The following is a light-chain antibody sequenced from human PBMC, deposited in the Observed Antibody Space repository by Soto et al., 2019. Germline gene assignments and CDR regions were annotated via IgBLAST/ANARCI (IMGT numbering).Light chain of an antibody. CDR2: GSS. V-gene: IGLV1-40*01. J-gene: IGLJ2*01. CDR3: QSYDNGLSASV. CDR1: SSNIGAGHV. Sequence: HSALTQPPSVSGAPGQRVTISCTGSSSNIGAGHVVHWYQQFPGRAPNLLIFGSSNRPSGVPDRFSGSKSGTSASLAITGLQAEDEADYYCQSYDNGLSASVFGGGTKLTVL.